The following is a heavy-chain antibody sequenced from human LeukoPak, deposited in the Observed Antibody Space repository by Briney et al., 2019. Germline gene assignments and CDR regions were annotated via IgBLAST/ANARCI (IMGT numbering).Heavy chain of an antibody. D-gene: IGHD2-2*01. CDR1: GYTFTSYG. CDR2: ISAYNGNT. Sequence: GASVKVSCKASGYTFTSYGISWVRQAPGQGLEWMGWISAYNGNTNYAQKLQGRVTMTTDTSTSTAYMELRSLRSDDTAVYYCAKDHDALVPAAQFDYWGQGTLVTVSS. CDR3: AKDHDALVPAAQFDY. J-gene: IGHJ4*02. V-gene: IGHV1-18*01.